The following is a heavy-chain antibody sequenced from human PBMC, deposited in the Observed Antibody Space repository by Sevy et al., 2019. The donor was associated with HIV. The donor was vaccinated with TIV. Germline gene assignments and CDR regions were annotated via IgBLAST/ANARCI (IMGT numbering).Heavy chain of an antibody. J-gene: IGHJ6*02. CDR1: GFTFSTYA. CDR2: ISGGGGNT. Sequence: GGSLRLSCAASGFTFSTYAMYWVRQAPGKGLEYVSAISGGGGNTYYGTSVKGRFTVSRDNAKNTQYVQMGSLRAEDMAVYFCARKYHDTSGYPRYSMDVWGQGTTVTVSS. V-gene: IGHV3-64*01. D-gene: IGHD3-22*01. CDR3: ARKYHDTSGYPRYSMDV.